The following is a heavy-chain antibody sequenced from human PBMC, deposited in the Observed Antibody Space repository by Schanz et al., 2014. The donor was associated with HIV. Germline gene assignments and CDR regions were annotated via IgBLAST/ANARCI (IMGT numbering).Heavy chain of an antibody. V-gene: IGHV1-18*01. CDR2: ISGYIGNT. Sequence: QVQLVQSGAEVKKPGASVTVSCKASGYTFTNYGINWVRQAPGQGLEWMGWISGYIGNTNYAQNIQGRVTMTADTFTSADYMALRSLTSDDTAVYYCARGYCSGGTCSSGDYWGQGTLVTVSS. J-gene: IGHJ4*02. CDR1: GYTFTNYG. D-gene: IGHD2-15*01. CDR3: ARGYCSGGTCSSGDY.